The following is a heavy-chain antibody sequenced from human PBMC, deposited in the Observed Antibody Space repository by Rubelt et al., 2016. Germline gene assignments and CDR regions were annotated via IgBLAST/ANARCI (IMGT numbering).Heavy chain of an antibody. CDR3: ARHKPEYDDFWSGYWFDP. D-gene: IGHD3-3*01. CDR1: GGSFSGYH. V-gene: IGHV4-34*01. J-gene: IGHJ5*02. Sequence: QVQLQRWGAGLLNPSETLSLTCGVYGGSFSGYHWRWIRQPPGKGLEWTGEINHSGSTIYNPSLKSRVTISVDTSKNQFSLKLSSVTAADTAVYYCARHKPEYDDFWSGYWFDPWGQGTLVTVSS. CDR2: INHSGST.